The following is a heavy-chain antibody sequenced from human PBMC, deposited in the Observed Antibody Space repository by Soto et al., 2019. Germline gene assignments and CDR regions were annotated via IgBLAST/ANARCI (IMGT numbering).Heavy chain of an antibody. CDR3: TQGATSTFAA. D-gene: IGHD3-3*02. CDR1: VYRFTSSW. J-gene: IGHJ5*02. Sequence: PGESLKISCQGSVYRFTSSWIGWVRQMAGRGLEWLGNVYPSDSDVRYSPSFEGRVTISADNSINTAYLHLLNLKASDTAIYYCTQGATSTFAAWAQGTSVTLSS. V-gene: IGHV5-51*01. CDR2: VYPSDSDV.